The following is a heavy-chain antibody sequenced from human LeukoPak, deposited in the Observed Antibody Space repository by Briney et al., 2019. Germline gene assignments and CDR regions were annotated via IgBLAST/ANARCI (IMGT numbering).Heavy chain of an antibody. CDR1: GFTFSSYG. Sequence: GGSLRLSCAASGFTFSSYGMHWVRQAPGKGLEWVAFIRYDGSNKYYADSVKGRFTISRDNSKNTLYLQMNSLRAEDTAVYYCAKVTYRSGSSPNESIRWGQGTLVTVSS. J-gene: IGHJ4*02. CDR2: IRYDGSNK. CDR3: AKVTYRSGSSPNESIR. D-gene: IGHD1-26*01. V-gene: IGHV3-30*02.